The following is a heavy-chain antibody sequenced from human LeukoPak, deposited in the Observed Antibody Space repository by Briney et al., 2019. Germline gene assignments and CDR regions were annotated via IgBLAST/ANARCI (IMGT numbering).Heavy chain of an antibody. V-gene: IGHV4-59*01. J-gene: IGHJ5*02. D-gene: IGHD1-26*01. CDR3: ARGIVGATGNWFDP. CDR1: GSSISSYY. CDR2: IYYSGST. Sequence: PADPLTFTCAASGSSISSYYWSWIRQPPGKGLEWIGYIYYSGSTNYNPSLQSRVTISVDTSKNQFSLKLSSVTAADTAVYYCARGIVGATGNWFDPWGQGTLVTVSS.